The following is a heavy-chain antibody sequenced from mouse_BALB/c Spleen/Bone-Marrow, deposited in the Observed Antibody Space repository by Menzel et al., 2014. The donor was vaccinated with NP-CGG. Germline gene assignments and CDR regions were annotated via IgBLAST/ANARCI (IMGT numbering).Heavy chain of an antibody. J-gene: IGHJ2*01. D-gene: IGHD2-1*01. V-gene: IGHV1-80*01. CDR1: GYTFTNFW. CDR2: IHPGDGDT. Sequence: VKVVDSGAELVRPGSSVKISCKASGYTFTNFWMNWVRQRPGQGLEWIGQIHPGDGDTNNNGKFKGKATLTTDKSSSTAYMQLSSLSSEDSAVYFCARVYYGNLDYWGQGTTLTVSS. CDR3: ARVYYGNLDY.